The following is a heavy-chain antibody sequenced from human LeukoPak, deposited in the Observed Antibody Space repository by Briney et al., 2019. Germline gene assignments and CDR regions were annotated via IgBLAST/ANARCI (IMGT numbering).Heavy chain of an antibody. V-gene: IGHV3-30*02. CDR2: IRYDGNIK. CDR3: VKDNPLDY. J-gene: IGHJ4*02. CDR1: GFTFSNYG. Sequence: GGPLRLSCAASGFTFSNYGMLWVRQSPGKGLGWVAFIRYDGNIKLYADSMKGRFTISRDNSKNTLYLHINSLRAEDTALYYCVKDNPLDYWGQGTLVIVSS.